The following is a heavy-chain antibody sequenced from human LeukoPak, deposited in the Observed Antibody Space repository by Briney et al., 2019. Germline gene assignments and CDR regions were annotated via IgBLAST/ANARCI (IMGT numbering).Heavy chain of an antibody. V-gene: IGHV3-9*03. Sequence: GGSLRLSCAASGFTFDNYAMHWVRQAPGKGLEWVSGISWNSGSIGYADSVKGRFTISRDNAKNSLYLQMNSLRAEDMALYYCATLEGSGSPFDYWGLGTLVTVSS. CDR2: ISWNSGSI. CDR3: ATLEGSGSPFDY. J-gene: IGHJ4*02. CDR1: GFTFDNYA. D-gene: IGHD3-10*01.